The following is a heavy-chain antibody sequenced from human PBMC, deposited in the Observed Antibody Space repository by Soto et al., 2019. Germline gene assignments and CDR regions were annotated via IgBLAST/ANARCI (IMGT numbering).Heavy chain of an antibody. J-gene: IGHJ4*02. V-gene: IGHV4-39*01. Sequence: PSETLSLTCTVSGGSISSSSYYWGWIRQPPGKGLEWIGSIYYSGSTYYNPSLKSRVTISVDTSKNQFSLKLSSVTAADTAVYYCARHAGGYDRFDYWGQGTLVTVSS. CDR2: IYYSGST. D-gene: IGHD5-12*01. CDR3: ARHAGGYDRFDY. CDR1: GGSISSSSYY.